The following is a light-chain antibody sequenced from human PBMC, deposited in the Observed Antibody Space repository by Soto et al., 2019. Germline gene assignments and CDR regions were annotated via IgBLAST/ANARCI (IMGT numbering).Light chain of an antibody. CDR2: AAS. CDR1: QAITSY. V-gene: IGKV1-9*01. Sequence: IQLTQSPSSLSASVGDRVTITCRASQAITSYLAWYQQKPGTAPKLLIYAASTLQSGVPSRFSGSRSGTYFTLTISSLQPEDFATYYCQHHNSYPLTFGPGTKVDIK. J-gene: IGKJ3*01. CDR3: QHHNSYPLT.